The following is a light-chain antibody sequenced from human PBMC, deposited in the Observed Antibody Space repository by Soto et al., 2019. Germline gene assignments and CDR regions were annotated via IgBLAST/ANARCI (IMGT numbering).Light chain of an antibody. Sequence: QCVLTQPPSASGSPWQRVTISCSGRSSNIGSSTVHWFQQLPGTAPKLLIHRSDQRPSGVPDRFSGSKSGTSASLAISGLQSEDEAXYYCAAWDEAXNGHVFGTGXKVTVL. J-gene: IGLJ1*01. CDR2: RSD. V-gene: IGLV1-44*01. CDR3: AAWDEAXNGHV. CDR1: SSNIGSST.